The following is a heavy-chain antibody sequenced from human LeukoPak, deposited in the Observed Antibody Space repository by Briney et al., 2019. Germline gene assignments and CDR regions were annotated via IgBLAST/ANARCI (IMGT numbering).Heavy chain of an antibody. CDR2: IYPGDSDT. CDR3: ARLSSSWYYDY. D-gene: IGHD6-13*01. J-gene: IGHJ4*02. Sequence: KPGETLKISCKGSGYSFTSYWIGWVRQMPGKGLECMGIIYPGDSDTRYSPSFQGQVTISADKSISTAYLPWSSLKASDTAMYYCARLSSSWYYDYCGQGTLVTVSS. V-gene: IGHV5-51*01. CDR1: GYSFTSYW.